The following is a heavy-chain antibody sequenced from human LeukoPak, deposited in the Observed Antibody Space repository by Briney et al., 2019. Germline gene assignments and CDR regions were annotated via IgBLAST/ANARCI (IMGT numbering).Heavy chain of an antibody. Sequence: SVKVSCKASGGTFSSYAISWVRQAPGQGLEWMGGIIPIFGTANYAQKFQGRVTITADESTSTAYMELSSLRSEDTAVYYCARGGRAAAGTVQYYLDYWGQGTLVTVSS. V-gene: IGHV1-69*13. D-gene: IGHD6-13*01. J-gene: IGHJ4*02. CDR2: IIPIFGTA. CDR3: ARGGRAAAGTVQYYLDY. CDR1: GGTFSSYA.